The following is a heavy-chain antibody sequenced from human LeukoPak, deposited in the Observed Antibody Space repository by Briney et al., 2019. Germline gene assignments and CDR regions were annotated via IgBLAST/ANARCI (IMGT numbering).Heavy chain of an antibody. Sequence: SETQSLTCTVSGGSISSYYWSWIRQPPGKGLEWIGYIYYSGSTNYNPSLKSRVTISVDTSKNQFSLKLSSVTAADTAVYYCARVPEGDDFWSGYSGYYYYMDVWGKGTTVTVSS. CDR2: IYYSGST. CDR1: GGSISSYY. J-gene: IGHJ6*03. CDR3: ARVPEGDDFWSGYSGYYYYMDV. V-gene: IGHV4-59*01. D-gene: IGHD3-3*01.